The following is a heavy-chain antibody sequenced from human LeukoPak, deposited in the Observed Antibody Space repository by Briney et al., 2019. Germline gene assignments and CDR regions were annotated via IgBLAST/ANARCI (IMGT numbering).Heavy chain of an antibody. J-gene: IGHJ5*02. Sequence: SETLSLTCAVYGESFSGYYWTWIRQPPGKGLEWIGEINHSGTTIYNPSLRSRVTISEDTSKNQFSLKVRSVTAADTAVYYCARAPDSSDWYGGHWFDPWDQGTLVTVSS. CDR2: INHSGTT. V-gene: IGHV4-34*01. CDR3: ARAPDSSDWYGGHWFDP. CDR1: GESFSGYY. D-gene: IGHD6-13*01.